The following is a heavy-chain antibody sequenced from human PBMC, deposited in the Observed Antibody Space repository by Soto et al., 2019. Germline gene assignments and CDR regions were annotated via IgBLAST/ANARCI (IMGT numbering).Heavy chain of an antibody. Sequence: QVQLVQSGAEVKEPGASVKVSCKPSGYTFTNFGVNWVRQAPGQGLEWMGWISAYSVDTRYAQNFQGRVTMTTDTSTSTAYMELRSLTFDDTAVYYCARGERYSSSSDLTYWGQGTLVTVST. D-gene: IGHD6-6*01. CDR3: ARGERYSSSSDLTY. V-gene: IGHV1-18*01. CDR1: GYTFTNFG. J-gene: IGHJ4*02. CDR2: ISAYSVDT.